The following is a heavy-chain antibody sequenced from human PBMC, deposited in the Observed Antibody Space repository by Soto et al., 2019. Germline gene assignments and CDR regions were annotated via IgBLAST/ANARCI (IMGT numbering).Heavy chain of an antibody. J-gene: IGHJ6*02. CDR1: GFTVSSNY. Sequence: PGGSLRLSCAASGFTVSSNYMSWVRQAPGKGLEWVSVIYSGGSTYYADSVKGRFTISRDNSKNTLYLQMNSLRAEDTAVYYCARXYDSSGYLRGDYYGMDVWGQGTTVTVSS. D-gene: IGHD3-22*01. CDR3: ARXYDSSGYLRGDYYGMDV. CDR2: IYSGGST. V-gene: IGHV3-53*01.